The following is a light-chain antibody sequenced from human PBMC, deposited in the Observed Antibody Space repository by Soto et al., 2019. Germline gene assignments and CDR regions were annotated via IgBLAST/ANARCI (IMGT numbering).Light chain of an antibody. V-gene: IGKV1-5*03. J-gene: IGKJ5*01. CDR2: KAS. Sequence: DIQMTQSPSAMSASVGDRVTITCRASQSISSWLAWYQQKPGKAPKLLIYKASSLESGVPSRFSGSGSGTDFTLTINSLQPEGLATYYCQQLNSYPITFGQGTRLEIK. CDR1: QSISSW. CDR3: QQLNSYPIT.